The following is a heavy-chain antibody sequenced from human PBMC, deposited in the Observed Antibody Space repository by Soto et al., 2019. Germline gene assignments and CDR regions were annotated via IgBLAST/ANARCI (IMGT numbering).Heavy chain of an antibody. CDR1: GFTFSSYS. CDR3: ASQSSEWLLFAS. CDR2: ISSSSSTI. J-gene: IGHJ4*02. D-gene: IGHD5-12*01. Sequence: EVQLVESGGGLVQPGGSLRLSCAASGFTFSSYSMNWVRQAPGKGLEWVSYISSSSSTIYYADSVKGRFTISRVNAKNSLYLQMNSLRAEDTAVYYCASQSSEWLLFASWGQGTLVTVSS. V-gene: IGHV3-48*01.